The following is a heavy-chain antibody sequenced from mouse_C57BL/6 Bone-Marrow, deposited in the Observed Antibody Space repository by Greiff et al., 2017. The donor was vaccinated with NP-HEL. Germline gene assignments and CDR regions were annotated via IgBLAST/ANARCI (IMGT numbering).Heavy chain of an antibody. CDR2: IYPGSGST. V-gene: IGHV1-55*01. Sequence: QVQLQQPGAELVKPGASVKMSCKASGYTFTSYWITWVKQRPGQGLEWIGDIYPGSGSTNYNKKFKSKATLTVDTSSSTAYMQLSSLTSEDSAVYYCARTQLRLPRPSIAYWGQGTLVTVSA. CDR3: ARTQLRLPRPSIAY. CDR1: GYTFTSYW. D-gene: IGHD3-2*02. J-gene: IGHJ3*01.